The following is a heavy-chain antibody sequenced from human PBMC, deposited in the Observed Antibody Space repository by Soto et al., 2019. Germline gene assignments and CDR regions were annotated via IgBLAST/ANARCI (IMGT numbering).Heavy chain of an antibody. CDR2: ITRDGYNK. CDR1: GFIFKNYA. V-gene: IGHV3-30*04. J-gene: IGHJ4*02. CDR3: TKSSGGSSSVGMDY. D-gene: IGHD6-6*01. Sequence: PGGSLRLSCAGSGFIFKNYALNWVRQSPGKGLEWVASITRDGYNKYYADSVKGRSTISRDNSRDTLSLQMTALRTEDSSIYYCTKSSGGSSSVGMDYWGQGTRVTVSS.